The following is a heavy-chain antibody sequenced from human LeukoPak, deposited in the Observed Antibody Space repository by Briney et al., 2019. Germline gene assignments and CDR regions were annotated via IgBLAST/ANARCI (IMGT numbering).Heavy chain of an antibody. Sequence: PGGSLRLSCAASGLTFSSYAMSWVRQAPGKGLEWVSAISGSGGSTYHADSVKGRFTISRDNSKNTLYLQMNSLRAEDTAVYYCAKVRVVFNWNYAYYFDNWGQGTLVTVSS. CDR1: GLTFSSYA. D-gene: IGHD1-7*01. CDR2: ISGSGGST. V-gene: IGHV3-23*01. J-gene: IGHJ4*02. CDR3: AKVRVVFNWNYAYYFDN.